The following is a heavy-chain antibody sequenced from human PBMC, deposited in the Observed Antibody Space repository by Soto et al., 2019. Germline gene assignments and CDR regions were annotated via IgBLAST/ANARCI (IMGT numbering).Heavy chain of an antibody. J-gene: IGHJ3*01. CDR2: IWYDGSNK. V-gene: IGHV3-33*01. CDR3: ARWNLVGPTIDAFDL. Sequence: GGSLRLSCSASGFTFSSNGMHWVRQAPGKGLEWVAIIWYDGSNKYYADSVKGRFTISRDNSKNTLYLQMNSLRAEDTAMYYCARWNLVGPTIDAFDLWGQGTMVTVSS. D-gene: IGHD1-26*01. CDR1: GFTFSSNG.